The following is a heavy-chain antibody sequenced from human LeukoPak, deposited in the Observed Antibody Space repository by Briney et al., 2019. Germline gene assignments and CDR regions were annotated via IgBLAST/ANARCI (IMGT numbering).Heavy chain of an antibody. CDR1: GFTFSSYS. V-gene: IGHV3-21*01. CDR2: ISSSSSYI. Sequence: PGGSLRLSCTASGFTFSSYSMNWVRQAPGKGLEWVSSISSSSSYIYYADSVKGRFTISRDNAKNSLYLQMNSLRAEDTAVYYCAKCVGSSSSCLYYFDYWGQGTLVTVSS. CDR3: AKCVGSSSSCLYYFDY. J-gene: IGHJ4*02. D-gene: IGHD2-2*01.